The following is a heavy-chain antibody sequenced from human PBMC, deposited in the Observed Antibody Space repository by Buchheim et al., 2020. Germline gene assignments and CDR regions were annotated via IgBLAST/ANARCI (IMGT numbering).Heavy chain of an antibody. D-gene: IGHD3-3*01. V-gene: IGHV3-30*03. CDR2: ISYDGSNK. CDR1: GFTFSSYG. J-gene: IGHJ4*02. CDR3: ASAYDFWSGYSDY. Sequence: QVQLVESGGGVVQPGRSLRLSCAASGFTFSSYGMHWVRQAPGKGLEWVAVISYDGSNKYYADSVKGRFTISRDNSKNTLYLQMNSLRAEDTAVYYCASAYDFWSGYSDYWGQGTL.